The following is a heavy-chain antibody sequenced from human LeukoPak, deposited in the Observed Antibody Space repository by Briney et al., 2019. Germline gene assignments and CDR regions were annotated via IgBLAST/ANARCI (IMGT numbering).Heavy chain of an antibody. Sequence: SETLSLTCTVSGVSISSSSYYWGWLRQPPGKGLEWIGSIYYSGSTYYNPSLKSRVTISVDTSKNQFSLKLSSVTAADTAVYYCARREGIGGEWFDPWGQGTLVTVSS. V-gene: IGHV4-39*01. CDR2: IYYSGST. D-gene: IGHD3-16*01. CDR1: GVSISSSSYY. J-gene: IGHJ5*02. CDR3: ARREGIGGEWFDP.